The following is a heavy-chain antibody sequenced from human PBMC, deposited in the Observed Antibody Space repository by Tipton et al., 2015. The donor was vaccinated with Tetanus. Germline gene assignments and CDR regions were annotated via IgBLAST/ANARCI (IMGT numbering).Heavy chain of an antibody. CDR2: IYYSGST. Sequence: TLSLTCTVSGSSITSTTHYWGWIRQAPGKGLEWIGIIYYSGSTYYNASLRSRVTISVDTSKNLFSLQLRSVTAADTAVYYCARATSTGPAYNWFDPWGQGTLVTVSS. V-gene: IGHV4-39*01. CDR3: ARATSTGPAYNWFDP. D-gene: IGHD2-8*02. CDR1: GSSITSTTHY. J-gene: IGHJ5*02.